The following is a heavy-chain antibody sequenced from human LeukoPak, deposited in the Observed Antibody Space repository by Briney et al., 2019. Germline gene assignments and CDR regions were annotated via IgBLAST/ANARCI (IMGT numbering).Heavy chain of an antibody. J-gene: IGHJ4*02. CDR2: INHSGRT. CDR3: ARDRDHSTGFADF. D-gene: IGHD2/OR15-2a*01. V-gene: IGHV4-34*01. CDR1: GGSFRGYY. Sequence: SETLSLTCAVYGGSFRGYYWSWIRQPPGKGVEWIGEINHSGRTNYNPSLKSRVTISVDTFKNQFSLRLTSVTAADTAMYYCARDRDHSTGFADFWGQGTLVTVSS.